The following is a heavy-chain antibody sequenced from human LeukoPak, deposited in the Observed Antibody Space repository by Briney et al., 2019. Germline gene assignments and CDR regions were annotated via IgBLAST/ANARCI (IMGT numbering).Heavy chain of an antibody. Sequence: SETLSLTCAVSGASLSGYYWSWIRQSPGKGLEWIGEINHGGFTNYNPSLKSRVTISVDTSRNQIALRLSSLTAADTAVYFCARSHLWPSGTFDIWGQGAVVAVSS. CDR2: INHGGFT. CDR1: GASLSGYY. D-gene: IGHD5-18*01. CDR3: ARSHLWPSGTFDI. J-gene: IGHJ3*02. V-gene: IGHV4-34*01.